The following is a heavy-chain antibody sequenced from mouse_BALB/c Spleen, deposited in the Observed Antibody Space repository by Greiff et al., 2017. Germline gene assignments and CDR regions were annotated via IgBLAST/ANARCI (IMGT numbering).Heavy chain of an antibody. CDR2: IYPGNSDT. CDR1: GYTFTSYW. Sequence: EVQLVESGTVLARPGASVKMSCKASGYTFTSYWMHWVKQRPGQGLEWIGAIYPGNSDTSYNQKFKGKAKLTAVTSTSTAYMELSSLTNEDSAVYYCTRSPPIYYDYDDPFAYWGQGTLVTVSA. D-gene: IGHD2-4*01. V-gene: IGHV1-5*01. CDR3: TRSPPIYYDYDDPFAY. J-gene: IGHJ3*01.